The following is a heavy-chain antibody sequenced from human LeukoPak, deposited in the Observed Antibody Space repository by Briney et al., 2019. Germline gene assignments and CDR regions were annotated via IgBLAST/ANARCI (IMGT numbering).Heavy chain of an antibody. CDR2: ISGSGGRI. CDR3: AKDLLYYYGSGSSFDY. CDR1: GFTFSSYA. J-gene: IGHJ4*02. V-gene: IGHV3-23*01. Sequence: PGGSLRLSCAASGFTFSSYAVSWVRQAPGKGREGVAGISGSGGRIYYADSVKGRFTISRDNSKNTLYVQMNSLRAEDTAVYYCAKDLLYYYGSGSSFDYWGQGTLVTVSS. D-gene: IGHD3-10*01.